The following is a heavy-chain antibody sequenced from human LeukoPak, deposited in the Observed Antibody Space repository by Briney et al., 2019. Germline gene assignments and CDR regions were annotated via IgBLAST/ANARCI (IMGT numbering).Heavy chain of an antibody. CDR2: IYYSGST. D-gene: IGHD5-12*01. Sequence: SETLSLTCTVSGGSISSSSYYWGWIRQPPGKGLEWIGSIYYSGSTYYNPSLKSRVTTSVDTSKNQFSLKLSSVTAADTAVYYCARDSGYALDYWGQGTLVTVSS. CDR3: ARDSGYALDY. V-gene: IGHV4-39*07. CDR1: GGSISSSSYY. J-gene: IGHJ4*02.